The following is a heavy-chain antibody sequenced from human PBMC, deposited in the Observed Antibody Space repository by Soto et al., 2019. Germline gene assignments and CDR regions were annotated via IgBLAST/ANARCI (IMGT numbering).Heavy chain of an antibody. CDR2: IYYSGSS. D-gene: IGHD3-9*01. J-gene: IGHJ4*02. Sequence: PSETLSLTCAVSGGSVSSGGYSWSWIRQPPGKGLEWVGYIYYSGSSYYNPSLKSRLTISLDTSKSQFSLKLSSVTAADTAVYYCARSTYDVLTGPTHFDYWGQGTLVTVSS. CDR3: ARSTYDVLTGPTHFDY. CDR1: GGSVSSGGYS. V-gene: IGHV4-31*11.